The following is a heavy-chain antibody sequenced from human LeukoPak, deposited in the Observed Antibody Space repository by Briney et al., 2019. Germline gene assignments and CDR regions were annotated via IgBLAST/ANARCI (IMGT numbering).Heavy chain of an antibody. Sequence: PGGSLRLSCAASGFTFSSYAMSWVRQAPGKGLEWVSAISGSGGSTYYADSVKGRFTISRDNSKNTLYLQMNSLRAEDTALYYCAKAKYYYYYGMDVWGQGTTVTVSS. J-gene: IGHJ6*02. CDR2: ISGSGGST. CDR3: AKAKYYYYYGMDV. CDR1: GFTFSSYA. V-gene: IGHV3-23*01.